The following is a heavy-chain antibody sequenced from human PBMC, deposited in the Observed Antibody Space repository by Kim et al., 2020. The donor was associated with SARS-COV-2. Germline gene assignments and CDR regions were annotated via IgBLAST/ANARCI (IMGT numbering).Heavy chain of an antibody. CDR3: ARDNLPSLH. V-gene: IGHV3-48*03. CDR2: STI. J-gene: IGHJ4*02. Sequence: STIYYADSVKGRFTISRDNAKNSLYLQMNSLRAEDTAVYYCARDNLPSLHWGQGTLVTVSS.